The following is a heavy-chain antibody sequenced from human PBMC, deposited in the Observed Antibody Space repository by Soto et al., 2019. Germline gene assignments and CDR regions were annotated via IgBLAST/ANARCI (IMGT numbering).Heavy chain of an antibody. Sequence: SETLSLTCAVSGGSTSDAYYWSWIRQPPGKGLEWIAYIYYTGSTYYDPSLRSRVTISIDTSKNQFSLKINSVTAADTAVYYCARAPYRGSNSRGAFDIWGQGTMVTVSS. J-gene: IGHJ3*02. D-gene: IGHD7-27*01. CDR1: GGSTSDAYY. CDR2: IYYTGST. V-gene: IGHV4-30-4*01. CDR3: ARAPYRGSNSRGAFDI.